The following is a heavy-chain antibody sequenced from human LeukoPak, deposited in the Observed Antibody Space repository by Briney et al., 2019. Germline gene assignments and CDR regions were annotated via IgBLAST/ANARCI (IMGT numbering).Heavy chain of an antibody. D-gene: IGHD5-24*01. CDR1: SGSICSGVYY. CDR3: ARGVRWLQLSYFDY. J-gene: IGHJ4*02. Sequence: PSQTLSLTCPVSSGSICSGVYYWSWIRQHPGKGLEWIGYIYYSGSTYYNPSLKSRVTISVDTSKNQFSLKLSSVTAADTAVYYCARGVRWLQLSYFDYWGQGTLVTVSS. V-gene: IGHV4-31*03. CDR2: IYYSGST.